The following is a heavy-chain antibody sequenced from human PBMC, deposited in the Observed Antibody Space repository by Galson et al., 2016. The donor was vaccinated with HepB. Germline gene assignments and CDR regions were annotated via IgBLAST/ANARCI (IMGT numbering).Heavy chain of an antibody. CDR3: ARFLGSGSRYFDF. Sequence: SLRLSCAASGFTFDDYAMTWVRQAPGKGLEWVSVISGSGGATYYSDSVKGRFTISRDNSRNTLYLQMNSLRAADTAVYYCARFLGSGSRYFDFWGQGTLVTVSS. CDR1: GFTFDDYA. D-gene: IGHD3-10*01. V-gene: IGHV3-23*01. J-gene: IGHJ4*02. CDR2: ISGSGGAT.